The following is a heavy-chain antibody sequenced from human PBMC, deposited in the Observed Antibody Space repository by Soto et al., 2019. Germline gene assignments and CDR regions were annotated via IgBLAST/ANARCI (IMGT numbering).Heavy chain of an antibody. J-gene: IGHJ4*02. D-gene: IGHD3-22*01. CDR1: GFTFSSYA. CDR2: ISGSGGTT. V-gene: IGHV3-23*01. Sequence: GGSLRLSCGASGFTFSSYAMSWVRQAPGKGLEWVSAISGSGGTTYYADSVKGRFTISRDNSKNTLYLQMNTLRAEDTAVYYCAKEPLLYYYDSSATFDYWGQGTLVTVSS. CDR3: AKEPLLYYYDSSATFDY.